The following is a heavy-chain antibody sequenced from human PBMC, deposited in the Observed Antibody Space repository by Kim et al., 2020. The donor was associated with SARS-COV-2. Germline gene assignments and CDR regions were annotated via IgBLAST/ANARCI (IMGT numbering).Heavy chain of an antibody. CDR1: GYTFTSYA. CDR3: ARDYYYYGSGYFDY. J-gene: IGHJ4*02. V-gene: IGHV1-3*01. CDR2: INAGNGNT. D-gene: IGHD3-10*01. Sequence: ASVKVSCKASGYTFTSYAMHWVRQAPGQRLEWMGWINAGNGNTKYSQKFQGRVTITRDTSASIAYMEPSSLRSEDTAVYYCARDYYYYGSGYFDYWGQGTLVTVSS.